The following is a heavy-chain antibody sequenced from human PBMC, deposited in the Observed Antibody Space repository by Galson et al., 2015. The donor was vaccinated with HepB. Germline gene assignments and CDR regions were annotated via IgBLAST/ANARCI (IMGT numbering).Heavy chain of an antibody. V-gene: IGHV3-30*18. CDR3: AKVGYSPLWWLRDYYYGMDV. Sequence: LRLSCAASGFTFSSYGMHWVRQAPGKGLEWVAVISYDGSNKYYADSVKGRFTISRDNSKNTLYLQMNSLRAEDTAVYYCAKVGYSPLWWLRDYYYGMDVWGQGTTVTVSS. CDR1: GFTFSSYG. CDR2: ISYDGSNK. J-gene: IGHJ6*02. D-gene: IGHD5-12*01.